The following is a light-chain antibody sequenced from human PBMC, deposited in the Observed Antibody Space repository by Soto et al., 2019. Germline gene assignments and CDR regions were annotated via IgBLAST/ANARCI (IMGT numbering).Light chain of an antibody. Sequence: EIVITQSPTPPSVAPGERAPLSCRASQRVSNNLAWYQQKRGQAPRLFIYGASTRATGIPARFSGSGSGTEFTLIISSLQSEDFAVYYCQQYNNWPLITFGQGTRLEIK. V-gene: IGKV3-15*01. J-gene: IGKJ5*01. CDR1: QRVSNN. CDR3: QQYNNWPLIT. CDR2: GAS.